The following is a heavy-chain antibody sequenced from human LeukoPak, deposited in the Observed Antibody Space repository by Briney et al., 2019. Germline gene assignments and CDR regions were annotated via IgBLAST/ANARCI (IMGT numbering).Heavy chain of an antibody. J-gene: IGHJ3*02. V-gene: IGHV3-7*01. D-gene: IGHD3-22*01. CDR1: GFTFSNSW. CDR2: IKPDGSDK. CDR3: ARGVGSRDSRRSDAFDI. Sequence: PGGSLRLSCAASGFTFSNSWMAWVRRTPGKGLEWVANIKPDGSDKYYGDSMRARFTISKDNAKNSLYLQMNSLRAEDTAVYYCARGVGSRDSRRSDAFDIWGQGTMVTVSS.